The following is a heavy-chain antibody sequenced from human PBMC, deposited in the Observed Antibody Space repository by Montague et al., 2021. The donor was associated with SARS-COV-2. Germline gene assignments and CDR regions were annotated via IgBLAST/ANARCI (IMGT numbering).Heavy chain of an antibody. CDR2: INHSGST. J-gene: IGHJ5*02. V-gene: IGHV4-34*01. D-gene: IGHD6-19*01. CDR3: ARGRYSSGWYGQLSWFDP. CDR1: GGSFSGYY. Sequence: SETLSLTCAVYGGSFSGYYWSWIRQPPGKGLEWIGEINHSGSTNYNPSLKSRVTISVDTSKNQFSLKLSSVTAADTAVYYCARGRYSSGWYGQLSWFDPWGQGTLVTVSS.